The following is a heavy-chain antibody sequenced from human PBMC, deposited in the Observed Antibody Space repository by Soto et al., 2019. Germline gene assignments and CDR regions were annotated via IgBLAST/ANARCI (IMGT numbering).Heavy chain of an antibody. CDR2: IYYSGST. CDR1: GGSISSSSYY. Sequence: SETLSLTCTVSGGSISSSSYYWGWIRQPPGKGLEWIGSIYYSGSTYYNPSLKSRVTISVDTSKNQFSLKLSSVTAADTAVYYCARHLPGITGTTSRDYWGQGTLVTVSS. CDR3: ARHLPGITGTTSRDY. V-gene: IGHV4-39*01. D-gene: IGHD1-7*01. J-gene: IGHJ4*02.